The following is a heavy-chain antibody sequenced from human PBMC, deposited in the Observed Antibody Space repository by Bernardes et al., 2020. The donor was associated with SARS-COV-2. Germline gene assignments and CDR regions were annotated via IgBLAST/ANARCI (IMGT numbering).Heavy chain of an antibody. CDR1: GVFINTYY. J-gene: IGHJ4*02. D-gene: IGHD3-3*01. CDR3: AGRAYYYFDQ. Sequence: SETLSLTCTFSGVFINTYYWSWIRQPPGKGLERSGYIYGRGSSNYNPALNSRVTISGDTSKNQISLRLYSVTAAVTAVYYCAGRAYYYFDQWGQGTLVAVSS. V-gene: IGHV4-59*01. CDR2: IYGRGSS.